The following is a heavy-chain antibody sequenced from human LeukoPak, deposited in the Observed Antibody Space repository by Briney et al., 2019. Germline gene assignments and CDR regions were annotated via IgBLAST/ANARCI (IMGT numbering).Heavy chain of an antibody. CDR2: ISGSGGST. Sequence: GGSLRLSCAASGFTFSSYAMSWVRQAPGKGLEWVSAISGSGGSTYYADSVKGRFTISRDYSKNTLYLRMNSLRAEDTAVYYCAKVEAARPGGHLVGWGQGTLVTVSS. CDR3: AKVEAARPGGHLVG. J-gene: IGHJ4*02. V-gene: IGHV3-23*01. CDR1: GFTFSSYA. D-gene: IGHD6-6*01.